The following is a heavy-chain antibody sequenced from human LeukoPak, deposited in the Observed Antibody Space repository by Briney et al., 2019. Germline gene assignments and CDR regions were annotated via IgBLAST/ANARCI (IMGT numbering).Heavy chain of an antibody. V-gene: IGHV4-39*07. CDR3: ARSKAYSGYFDY. D-gene: IGHD4-11*01. Sequence: SETLSLTCIVSGGSISSSIYYWAWVRQPPGKGLEWIGTVFYNGATQYSPSLRSRVTISIDTSTNQFSLKLTSVTAADTALYYCARSKAYSGYFDYWGQGTLVTVSS. CDR1: GGSISSSIYY. J-gene: IGHJ4*02. CDR2: VFYNGAT.